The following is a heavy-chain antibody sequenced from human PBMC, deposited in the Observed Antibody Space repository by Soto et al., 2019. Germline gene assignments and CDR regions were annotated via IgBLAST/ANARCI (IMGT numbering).Heavy chain of an antibody. Sequence: LSLTCAVYGGSFSGYYWSWVRQPPGKGLEWIGEINHSGSTNYNPSLKSRVTISVDTSKNQFSLKLSSVTAADTAVYYCARGLDYWGQGTLVTVSS. CDR1: GGSFSGYY. V-gene: IGHV4-34*01. J-gene: IGHJ4*02. CDR3: ARGLDY. CDR2: INHSGST.